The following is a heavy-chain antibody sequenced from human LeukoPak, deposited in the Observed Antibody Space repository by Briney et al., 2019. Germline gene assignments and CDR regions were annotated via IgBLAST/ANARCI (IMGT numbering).Heavy chain of an antibody. J-gene: IGHJ5*02. CDR1: GFTFGDYA. Sequence: GGSLRLSCTASGFTFGDYAMSWVRQAPGKGLEWVSYISSSSSTIYYADSVKGRFTISRDNAKNSLYLQMNGLRAEDTAVYYCARRPGIAVAGQFDPWGQGTLVTVSS. CDR2: ISSSSSTI. CDR3: ARRPGIAVAGQFDP. V-gene: IGHV3-48*04. D-gene: IGHD6-19*01.